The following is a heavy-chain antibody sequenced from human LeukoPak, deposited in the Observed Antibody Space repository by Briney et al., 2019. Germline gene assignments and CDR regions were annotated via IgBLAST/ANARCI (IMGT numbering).Heavy chain of an antibody. CDR1: GFTFSSYG. Sequence: PGGSLRLSCAASGFTFSSYGMHWVRQAPGKGLEWVAVIWYDGSNKYYADSVKGRFTISRDNSKNTLYLQMNSLRAEDTAVYYCARGRGAAAAGYYFDYWGQGTLVTVSS. CDR2: IWYDGSNK. D-gene: IGHD6-13*01. J-gene: IGHJ4*02. V-gene: IGHV3-33*01. CDR3: ARGRGAAAAGYYFDY.